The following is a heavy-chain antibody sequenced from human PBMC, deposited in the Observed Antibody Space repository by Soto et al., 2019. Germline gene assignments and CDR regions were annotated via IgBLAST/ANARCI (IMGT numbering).Heavy chain of an antibody. CDR1: GYTFTGYY. V-gene: IGHV1-2*02. Sequence: ASVKVSCKASGYTFTGYYMHWVRQAPGQGLEWMGWINPNSGNTKYSQKFQGRVTITRDTSASTAYMELSSLRSEDTAVYYCAVLGYYDSSGYPMAFDIWGQGTMVTVSS. J-gene: IGHJ3*02. CDR2: INPNSGNT. D-gene: IGHD3-22*01. CDR3: AVLGYYDSSGYPMAFDI.